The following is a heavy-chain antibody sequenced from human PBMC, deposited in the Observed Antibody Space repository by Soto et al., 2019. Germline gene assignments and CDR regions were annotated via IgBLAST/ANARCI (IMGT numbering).Heavy chain of an antibody. CDR1: GFTFSNYY. V-gene: IGHV3-11*05. CDR3: ARENGERGLDY. J-gene: IGHJ4*02. D-gene: IGHD1-1*01. Sequence: QVQLVESGGGLVKPGGSLRLSCAASGFTFSNYYMSWIRQAPGKGLEWVSYITSSGDYTKYADSVKGRFTISRDNAKNALYLQMNSLRAEDTAVYYCARENGERGLDYWGQGILVTVSS. CDR2: ITSSGDYT.